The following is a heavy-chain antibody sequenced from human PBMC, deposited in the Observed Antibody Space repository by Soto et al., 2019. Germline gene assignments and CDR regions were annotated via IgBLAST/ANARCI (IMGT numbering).Heavy chain of an antibody. V-gene: IGHV4-31*03. CDR1: GGSISSGGYY. J-gene: IGHJ6*02. Sequence: QVQLQESGPGLVKPSQTLSLTCTVSGGSISSGGYYWSWIRQHPGKGLEWIGYIYYSGSTYYNPCLKSRVTISVDTSKNQFSLKLSSVTAADTAVYYCARSLPDCISTSCYAYYYGMDVWGQGTTVTVSS. D-gene: IGHD2-2*01. CDR2: IYYSGST. CDR3: ARSLPDCISTSCYAYYYGMDV.